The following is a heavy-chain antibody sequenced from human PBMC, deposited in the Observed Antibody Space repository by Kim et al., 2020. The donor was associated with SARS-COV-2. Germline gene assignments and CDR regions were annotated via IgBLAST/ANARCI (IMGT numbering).Heavy chain of an antibody. CDR3: AKASPFYYGSGSYLGALDY. J-gene: IGHJ4*02. D-gene: IGHD3-10*01. V-gene: IGHV3-9*01. Sequence: GGSLRLSCAASGFTFDDYAMHWVRQAPGKGLEWVSGISWNSGSIGYADSVKGRFTISRDNAKNSLYLQMNSLRAEDTALYYCAKASPFYYGSGSYLGALDYWGQGTLVTVSS. CDR1: GFTFDDYA. CDR2: ISWNSGSI.